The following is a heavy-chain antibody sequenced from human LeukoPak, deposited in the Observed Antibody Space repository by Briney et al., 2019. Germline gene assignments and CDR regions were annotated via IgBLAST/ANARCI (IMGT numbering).Heavy chain of an antibody. CDR2: INPDSGGT. J-gene: IGHJ5*02. V-gene: IGHV1-2*02. Sequence: GASVKVSCKASGYTFTGYYIHWVRQAPGQGLEWLGWINPDSGGTDYAQKFRGRVTMTRDTSISTAYMELSRLTSDDTAVYYCARSGGYCVGTTCYPLFNWFDPWGQGALVTVSS. D-gene: IGHD2-15*01. CDR1: GYTFTGYY. CDR3: ARSGGYCVGTTCYPLFNWFDP.